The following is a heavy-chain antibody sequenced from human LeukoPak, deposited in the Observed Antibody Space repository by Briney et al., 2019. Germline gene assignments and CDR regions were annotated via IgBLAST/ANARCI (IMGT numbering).Heavy chain of an antibody. CDR2: INAGNGNT. CDR3: ARDGSSGWYFYFDY. J-gene: IGHJ4*02. CDR1: GYTSTIYA. D-gene: IGHD6-19*01. V-gene: IGHV1-3*01. Sequence: ASVTVSCKASGYTSTIYAMHWVRQAPGQRLEWMGWINAGNGNTKYSQKFQGRVTITRDTSASTAYMELSSLRSEDTAVYYCARDGSSGWYFYFDYWGQGTLVTVSS.